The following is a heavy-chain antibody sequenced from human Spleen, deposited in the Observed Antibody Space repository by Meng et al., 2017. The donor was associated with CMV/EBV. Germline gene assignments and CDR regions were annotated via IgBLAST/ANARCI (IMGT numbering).Heavy chain of an antibody. CDR3: ARSDIVVVPDPFDY. V-gene: IGHV1-2*02. J-gene: IGHJ4*02. Sequence: ASVKVSCKASGYTFTGYYMHWVRQAPGQGLEWMGWINPNSGGTNYAQKFQGRVTMTRDTSISTAYMELSRLRSDDTAVYYCARSDIVVVPDPFDYWGQRTLVTVSS. CDR1: GYTFTGYY. D-gene: IGHD2-2*01. CDR2: INPNSGGT.